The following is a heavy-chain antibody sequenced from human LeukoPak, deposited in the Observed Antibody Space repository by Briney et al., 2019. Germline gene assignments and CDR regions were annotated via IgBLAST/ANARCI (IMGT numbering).Heavy chain of an antibody. CDR3: ASLRRYSGYDLDY. D-gene: IGHD5-12*01. CDR2: IIPIFGTA. CDR1: GYTFTSYG. Sequence: SVKVSCKASGYTFTSYGISWVRQAPGQGLEWMGGIIPIFGTANYAQKFQGRVTITADESTSTAYMELSSLRSEDTAVYYCASLRRYSGYDLDYWGQGTLVTVSS. J-gene: IGHJ4*02. V-gene: IGHV1-69*13.